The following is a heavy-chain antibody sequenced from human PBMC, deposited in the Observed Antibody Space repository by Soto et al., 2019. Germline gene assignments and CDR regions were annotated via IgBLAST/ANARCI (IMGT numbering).Heavy chain of an antibody. J-gene: IGHJ5*02. V-gene: IGHV4-39*01. CDR1: GDSISSSTYY. CDR2: VSYSGYT. Sequence: QLQLQESGPGLVKASETLSLTCLVSGDSISSSTYYWGWIRQPPGKGLEWIGSVSYSGYTYYNPSLKSQVNVSLDTSKTPFALQLNSVTAADKAMYYCAGLLGLYSWFDPGGEGNLVTVSS. D-gene: IGHD7-27*01. CDR3: AGLLGLYSWFDP.